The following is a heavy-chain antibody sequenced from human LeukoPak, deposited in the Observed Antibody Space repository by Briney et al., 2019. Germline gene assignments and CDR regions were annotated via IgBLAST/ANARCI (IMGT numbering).Heavy chain of an antibody. V-gene: IGHV4-61*08. CDR2: IYYSGST. CDR1: GGSVSSGGYY. Sequence: SETLSLTCTVSGGSVSSGGYYWSWIRQPPGKGLEWIGYIYYSGSTNYNPSLKSRVTISVDTSKNQFSLKLSSVTAADTAVYYCARDLSPDYWGQGTLVTVSS. J-gene: IGHJ4*02. CDR3: ARDLSPDY.